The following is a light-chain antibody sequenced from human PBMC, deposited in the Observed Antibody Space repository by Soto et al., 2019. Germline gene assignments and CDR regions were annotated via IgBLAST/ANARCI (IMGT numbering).Light chain of an antibody. CDR2: DVS. CDR3: SSYTSSSIVV. Sequence: QSALTQPASVSGSTGQSITISCTGTSSDVGGYNYVSWYQQHPGKAPKLMIYDVSNRPSAVSNRFSGSKSGNTASLSISGLQAEDEAEYYCSSYTSSSIVVFGGVTKLTVL. J-gene: IGLJ2*01. V-gene: IGLV2-14*01. CDR1: SSDVGGYNY.